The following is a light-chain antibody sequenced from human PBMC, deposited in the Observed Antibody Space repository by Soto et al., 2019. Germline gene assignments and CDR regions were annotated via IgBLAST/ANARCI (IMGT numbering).Light chain of an antibody. J-gene: IGLJ3*02. Sequence: QPVLTQSSSASASLGSSVKLTCTLSSGHSSYIIAWHQQQPGKAPRYLMKLEGSGSYNKGSGVPDRFSGSSAGADRYLTISNLQFEFEADYCCVTWYSNTHTVFGGGTKLTFL. V-gene: IGLV4-60*02. CDR1: SGHSSYI. CDR2: LEGSGSY. CDR3: VTWYSNTHTV.